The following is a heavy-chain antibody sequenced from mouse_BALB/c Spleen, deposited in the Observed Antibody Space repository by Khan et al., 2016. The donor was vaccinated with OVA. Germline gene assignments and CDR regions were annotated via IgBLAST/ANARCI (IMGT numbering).Heavy chain of an antibody. CDR2: IWRGGNR. V-gene: IGHV2-5*01. CDR1: GFSLTNYG. Sequence: QVQLKQSGPGLVQPSQSLSITCTVSGFSLTNYGVHWVRQSPGKGLEWLGVIWRGGNRDYTAAFMSRLSIPKDNSKSQAFFKMHSLQADDTAIYYCAKNLVYSMDYWGQGTSVTVSS. CDR3: AKNLVYSMDY. J-gene: IGHJ4*01.